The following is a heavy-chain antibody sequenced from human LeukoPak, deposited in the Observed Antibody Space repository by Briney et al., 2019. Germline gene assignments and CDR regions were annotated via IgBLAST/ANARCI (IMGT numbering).Heavy chain of an antibody. D-gene: IGHD2-21*02. J-gene: IGHJ4*02. CDR2: ISSNGGST. CDR1: GFTFSSYA. V-gene: IGHV3-64*01. CDR3: ARGEVVTATPFDY. Sequence: GGSLRLSCAASGFTFSSYAMHWARQAPGKGLEYVSAISSNGGSTYYANSVKGRFTISRDNSKNTLYLQMGSLRAEDMAVYYCARGEVVTATPFDYWGQGTLVTVSS.